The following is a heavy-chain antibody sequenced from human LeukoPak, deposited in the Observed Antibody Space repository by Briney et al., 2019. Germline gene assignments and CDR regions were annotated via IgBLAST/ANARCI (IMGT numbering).Heavy chain of an antibody. V-gene: IGHV5-51*01. D-gene: IGHD1-20*01. Sequence: GESLKISCKGSGYTFTSYWIVWVRQMPGKGPEWMGMIFPGDSDTKYSPSFEGQITISADKSISSAYLQCSSLKASDTAIYYCARLRDNWEDYWGQGTLVIVSS. CDR2: IFPGDSDT. CDR1: GYTFTSYW. CDR3: ARLRDNWEDY. J-gene: IGHJ4*02.